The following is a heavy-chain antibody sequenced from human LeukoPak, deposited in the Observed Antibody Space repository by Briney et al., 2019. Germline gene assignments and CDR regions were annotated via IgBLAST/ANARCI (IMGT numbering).Heavy chain of an antibody. D-gene: IGHD4-17*01. CDR1: GYSLSNSA. Sequence: ASVKVSCKTSGYSLSNSALGWVRQAPGQGLEWLGWISAFNGHTNSPQRIQARLTVTTDTSTNTAFMELSSLRSDDTAVYYCARARKLYGDFGVGAFDLWGQGTLVTDS. V-gene: IGHV1-18*01. CDR2: ISAFNGHT. CDR3: ARARKLYGDFGVGAFDL. J-gene: IGHJ3*01.